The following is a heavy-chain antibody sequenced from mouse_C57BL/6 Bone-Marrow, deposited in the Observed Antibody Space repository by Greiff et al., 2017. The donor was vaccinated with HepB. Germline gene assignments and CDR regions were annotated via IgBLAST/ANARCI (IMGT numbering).Heavy chain of an antibody. V-gene: IGHV1-55*01. Sequence: QVQLQQPGAELVKPGASVKMSCKASGYTFTSYWITWVKQRPGQGLEWIGVIYPGSGSTNYNEKFKSKATLTVDTSSSTAYMQLSSLTSEDSAVYYCARYYYGSSRFDYWGQGTTLTVSS. J-gene: IGHJ2*01. D-gene: IGHD1-1*01. CDR1: GYTFTSYW. CDR3: ARYYYGSSRFDY. CDR2: IYPGSGST.